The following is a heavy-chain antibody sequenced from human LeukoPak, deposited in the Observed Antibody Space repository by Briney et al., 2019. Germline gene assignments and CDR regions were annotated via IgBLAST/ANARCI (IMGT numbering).Heavy chain of an antibody. CDR2: ISSSSSYT. Sequence: TGGSLRLSCAASVFTFSDYYMSWIRHAPGKGLEWGSYISSSSSYTNYAVTVKGRFTISRDNAKNSLYLQMNSLRAEDTAVYYCARGRYDSSGYNAFDIWGQGTMVTVSS. CDR3: ARGRYDSSGYNAFDI. D-gene: IGHD3-22*01. J-gene: IGHJ3*02. CDR1: VFTFSDYY. V-gene: IGHV3-11*05.